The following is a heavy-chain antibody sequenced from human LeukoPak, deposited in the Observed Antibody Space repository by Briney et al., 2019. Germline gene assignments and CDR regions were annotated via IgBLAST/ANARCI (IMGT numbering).Heavy chain of an antibody. Sequence: PGGSLRLSCAASGFTFSSYAMHWVRQAPGKGLEYVSAISSNGGSTYYANSVKGRFTISRDNSKNTLYLQMGSLRAEDMAVYYCARYQLGSWQGSAFDIWGQGTMVTVSS. J-gene: IGHJ3*02. V-gene: IGHV3-64*01. D-gene: IGHD6-13*01. CDR2: ISSNGGST. CDR3: ARYQLGSWQGSAFDI. CDR1: GFTFSSYA.